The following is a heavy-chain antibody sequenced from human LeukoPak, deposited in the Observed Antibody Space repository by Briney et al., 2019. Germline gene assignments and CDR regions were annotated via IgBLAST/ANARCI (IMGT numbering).Heavy chain of an antibody. V-gene: IGHV4-4*07. Sequence: PSETLSLTCTVSGGSISSYYWSWIRQPAGKGLEWIGRIYTSGSTNYNPSLKSRVTISVDTSMHQFSLKLSSVTAADTAVYYCVRHLAVAGTGFDYWGQGTLVTVSS. CDR1: GGSISSYY. D-gene: IGHD6-19*01. J-gene: IGHJ4*02. CDR3: VRHLAVAGTGFDY. CDR2: IYTSGST.